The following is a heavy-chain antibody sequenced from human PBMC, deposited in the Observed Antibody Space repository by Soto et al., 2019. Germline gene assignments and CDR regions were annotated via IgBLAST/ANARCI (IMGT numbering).Heavy chain of an antibody. CDR1: GFTFSSYA. CDR3: ASEQLAVLRGVLDY. V-gene: IGHV3-30-3*01. CDR2: ISYDGSNK. D-gene: IGHD1-1*01. J-gene: IGHJ4*02. Sequence: QVQLVESGVGVVQPGRSLRLSCAASGFTFSSYAMHWVRQAPGKGLEWVAVISYDGSNKYYADSVKGRFTISRDNSKNTLYLQMNSLRAEDTAVYYCASEQLAVLRGVLDYWGQGTLVTVSS.